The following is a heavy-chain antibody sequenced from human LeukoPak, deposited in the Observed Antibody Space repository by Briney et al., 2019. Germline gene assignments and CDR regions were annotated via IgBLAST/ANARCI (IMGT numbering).Heavy chain of an antibody. CDR2: IYSGGST. J-gene: IGHJ4*02. V-gene: IGHV3-53*01. CDR3: ARMIPYYDILTGYYKDMYYFDY. CDR1: GFTVSSNY. D-gene: IGHD3-9*01. Sequence: PGGSLRLSCAASGFTVSSNYMSWVRQAPGKGLEWVSVIYSGGSTYYADSVRGRFTISRDNSNNTLYLQINSLRADDTAVYYCARMIPYYDILTGYYKDMYYFDYWGQGTLVTVSS.